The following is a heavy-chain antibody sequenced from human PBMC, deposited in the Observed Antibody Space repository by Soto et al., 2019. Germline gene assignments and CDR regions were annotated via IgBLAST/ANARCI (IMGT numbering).Heavy chain of an antibody. CDR1: GGAFSGYY. CDR2: INHSGST. J-gene: IGHJ5*02. V-gene: IGHV4-34*01. Sequence: PSETMYITGSVYGGAFSGYYWSWIRQPPGKGLEWIGEINHSGSTNYNPSLKSRVTISVDTSKNQFSLKLSSVTAADTAVYYCARGQGYDFGSGYYRPHFKWFEPRGQGTLVRVSS. CDR3: ARGQGYDFGSGYYRPHFKWFEP. D-gene: IGHD3-3*01.